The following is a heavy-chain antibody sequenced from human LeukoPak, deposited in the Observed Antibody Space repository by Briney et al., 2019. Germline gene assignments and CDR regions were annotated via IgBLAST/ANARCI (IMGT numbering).Heavy chain of an antibody. J-gene: IGHJ6*03. CDR1: GFTFSSYE. CDR3: ARVPLLYDFWSDYYYYYYYYMDV. V-gene: IGHV3-48*03. CDR2: ISSSGSTI. Sequence: GGSLRLSCAASGFTFSSYEMNWVRQAPGKGLEWVSYISSSGSTIYYADSVKGRFTISRDNAKNSLYLQMNSLRAEDTAVYYCARVPLLYDFWSDYYYYYYYYMDVWGKGTTVTVSS. D-gene: IGHD3-3*01.